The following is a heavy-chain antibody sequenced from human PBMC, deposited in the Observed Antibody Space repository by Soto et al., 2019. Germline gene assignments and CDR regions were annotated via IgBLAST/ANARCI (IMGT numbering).Heavy chain of an antibody. CDR3: AKRDYCGSGSYYPTGGIDY. Sequence: GGSLRLSCVASGFNFNNYAMGWVRQAPGKGLEWVSAISGSGGNTYYADSVKGRFTISRDNSRNTLYMQMNSLRGEDTAVYYCAKRDYCGSGSYYPTGGIDYWGQGALVTVSS. D-gene: IGHD3-10*01. CDR1: GFNFNNYA. V-gene: IGHV3-23*01. J-gene: IGHJ4*02. CDR2: ISGSGGNT.